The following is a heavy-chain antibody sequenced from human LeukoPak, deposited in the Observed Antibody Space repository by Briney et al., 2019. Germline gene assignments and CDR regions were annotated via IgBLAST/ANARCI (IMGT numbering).Heavy chain of an antibody. V-gene: IGHV3-13*01. D-gene: IGHD1-1*01. J-gene: IGHJ6*03. CDR1: GFTFSSFD. CDR3: ARGPPRGKYYYMDV. Sequence: GASLRLSCEASGFTFSSFDMHWVRQPTGQGLEWVSTIGTASDTYYTGSVEGRFTLSRDNAKYSLYLQMNSLTAGDTAVYYCARGPPRGKYYYMDVGGKGTTVTVSS. CDR2: IGTASDT.